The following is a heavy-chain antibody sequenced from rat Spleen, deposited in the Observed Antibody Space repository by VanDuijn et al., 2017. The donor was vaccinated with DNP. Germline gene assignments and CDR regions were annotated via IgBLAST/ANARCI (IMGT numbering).Heavy chain of an antibody. J-gene: IGHJ4*01. CDR1: GFPFSDYF. CDR3: AREGDYYDGSFLDALDA. Sequence: EVHLVESGGGLVQPGRSLKLSCAASGFPFSDYFMAWVRQAPNKGLEWVASISPSGSRPYSPDSVKGRFTVSRDNGKSVLYLQMDSLRSEDTATYYCAREGDYYDGSFLDALDALGQGSSVTVSS. D-gene: IGHD1-12*02. V-gene: IGHV5-25*01. CDR2: ISPSGSRP.